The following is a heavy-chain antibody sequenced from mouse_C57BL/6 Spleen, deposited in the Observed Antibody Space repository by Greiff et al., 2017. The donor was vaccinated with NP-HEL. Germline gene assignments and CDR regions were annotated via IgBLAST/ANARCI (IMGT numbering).Heavy chain of an antibody. Sequence: QVTLKESGPGILQSSQTLSLTCSFSGFSLSTSGMGVSWIRQPSGKGLEWLAHIYWDDDKRYNPSLKSRLTISKDTSRNQVFLKITSVDTADTATYYCARSYYITTVVATPYFDYWGQGTTLTVSS. CDR2: IYWDDDK. CDR1: GFSLSTSGMG. V-gene: IGHV8-12*01. CDR3: ARSYYITTVVATPYFDY. J-gene: IGHJ2*01. D-gene: IGHD1-1*01.